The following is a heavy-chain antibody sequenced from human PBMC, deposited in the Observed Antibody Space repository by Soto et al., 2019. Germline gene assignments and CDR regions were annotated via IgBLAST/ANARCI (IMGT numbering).Heavy chain of an antibody. CDR2: ISYSGST. V-gene: IGHV4-30-4*01. D-gene: IGHD3-9*01. J-gene: IGHJ5*01. Sequence: QVQLQESGPRLVKPSQTLSLSCTVSGGSISSGDYYWTWIRQPPGKGLECVGYISYSGSTNYNPSLKSLLSLSVDTSKNQFPLKLSSVTAADTAMYYCARGGHYDILTGYPFDPWGQGILVTVSS. CDR3: ARGGHYDILTGYPFDP. CDR1: GGSISSGDYY.